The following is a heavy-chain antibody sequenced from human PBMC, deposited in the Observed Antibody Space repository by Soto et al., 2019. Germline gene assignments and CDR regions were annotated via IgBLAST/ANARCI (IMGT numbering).Heavy chain of an antibody. Sequence: SETLSLTCTVSGGSISSGGYYWSWIRQHPGKGLEWIGYIYYSGSTYYNPSLKSRVTISVDTSKNQFSLKLSSVTAADTAVYYCAREGAVTFPYYYYGMDVWGHGTTVTVSS. D-gene: IGHD3-16*01. CDR2: IYYSGST. J-gene: IGHJ6*02. V-gene: IGHV4-31*03. CDR1: GGSISSGGYY. CDR3: AREGAVTFPYYYYGMDV.